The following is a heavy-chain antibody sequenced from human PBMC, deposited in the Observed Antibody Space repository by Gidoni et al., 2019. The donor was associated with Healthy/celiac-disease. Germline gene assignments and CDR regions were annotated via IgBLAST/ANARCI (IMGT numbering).Heavy chain of an antibody. CDR3: ANDHMITFGGVIASPIDY. CDR2: ISGRGGST. V-gene: IGHV3-23*01. Sequence: EVQLLESGGGLVQPGGSLRLSCAASGFTFSRYAMSWVRQAPGKGLEWVSAISGRGGSTYYADSVKGRFTISRDNSKNTLYLQMNSLRAEDTAVYYCANDHMITFGGVIASPIDYWGQGTLVTVSS. D-gene: IGHD3-16*02. J-gene: IGHJ4*02. CDR1: GFTFSRYA.